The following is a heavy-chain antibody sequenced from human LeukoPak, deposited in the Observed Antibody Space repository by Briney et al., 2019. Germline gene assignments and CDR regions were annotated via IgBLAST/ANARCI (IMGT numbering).Heavy chain of an antibody. V-gene: IGHV3-53*01. Sequence: GGSLRLSCEGSGFSVSTKYMNWVRQAPGKGLEWVSILYSGSTTYYTDSVKGRFTVSRDDSKNTRYLHMNSLGVEDTAVYYCARVGDHYHWYLDVWGRGTLVTVSS. D-gene: IGHD3-10*01. J-gene: IGHJ2*01. CDR2: LYSGSTT. CDR1: GFSVSTKY. CDR3: ARVGDHYHWYLDV.